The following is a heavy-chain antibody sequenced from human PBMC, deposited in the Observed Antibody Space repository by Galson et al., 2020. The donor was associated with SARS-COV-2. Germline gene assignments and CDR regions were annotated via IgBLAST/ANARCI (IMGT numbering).Heavy chain of an antibody. D-gene: IGHD6-19*01. CDR1: GFTFSSYG. V-gene: IGHV3-33*01. J-gene: IGHJ6*02. CDR2: IWYDGSNK. Sequence: TGGSLRLSCAASGFTFSSYGMHWVRQAPGKGLEWVAVIWYDGSNKYYADSVKGRFTISRDNSKNTLYLQMNSLRAEDTAVYYCARAEWDSSGWYEYLVGVDVWGQGTTVTVSS. CDR3: ARAEWDSSGWYEYLVGVDV.